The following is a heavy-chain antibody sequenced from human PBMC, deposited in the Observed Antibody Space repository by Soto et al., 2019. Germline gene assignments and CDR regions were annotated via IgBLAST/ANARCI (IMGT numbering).Heavy chain of an antibody. CDR2: LGGSNSDP. J-gene: IGHJ3*02. Sequence: EEQLLESGGGLVQPGGSLRLSCAASGFTFSDYAMSWVRQAPGKGLEWVSGLGGSNSDPHYAASVEGRFTVSRDNSRSTLLLQMNSLRVEDTAVYYCAKDKVDHNSVWDPFDIWGQGTMVTVSA. CDR3: AKDKVDHNSVWDPFDI. CDR1: GFTFSDYA. V-gene: IGHV3-23*01. D-gene: IGHD2-15*01.